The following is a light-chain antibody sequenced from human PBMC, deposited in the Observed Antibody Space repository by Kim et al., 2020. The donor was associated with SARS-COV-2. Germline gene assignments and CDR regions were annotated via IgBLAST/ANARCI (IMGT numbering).Light chain of an antibody. CDR2: DAS. Sequence: DIQMTQSPSSLSASVGDRVTITCQASQDISNYLNWYQQKPGKAPKLLIYDASNLETGVPSRFSGSGSGTDFTFTISSLQPEDIATYYCQQYDNPTFGGGTKVDIK. CDR3: QQYDNPT. CDR1: QDISNY. V-gene: IGKV1-33*01. J-gene: IGKJ4*01.